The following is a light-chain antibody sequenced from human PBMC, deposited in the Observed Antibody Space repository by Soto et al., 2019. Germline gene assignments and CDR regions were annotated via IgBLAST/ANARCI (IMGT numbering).Light chain of an antibody. J-gene: IGLJ1*01. CDR3: SSYTSSSTYV. Sequence: SLPTQPASVSGCPGQSITISCTGTSSDVGGYNYVSWYQQHPGKAPKLMIYEVSNRPSGVSNRFSGSKSGNTASLTISGLQAEDEADYYCSSYTSSSTYVFGTGTKATVL. V-gene: IGLV2-14*01. CDR2: EVS. CDR1: SSDVGGYNY.